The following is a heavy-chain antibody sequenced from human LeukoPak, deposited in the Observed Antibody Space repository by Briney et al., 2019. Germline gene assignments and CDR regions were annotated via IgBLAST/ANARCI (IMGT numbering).Heavy chain of an antibody. J-gene: IGHJ4*02. D-gene: IGHD3-22*01. CDR2: ISAYNGNT. CDR3: ARAFGYYYDSSGSDY. Sequence: GASVKVSCKASGYTFIDYGITWVRQAPGQGLEWVGWISAYNGNTNYAQKLQGRVTMTTDTSTSTAYMELRSLRSADTAMYYCARAFGYYYDSSGSDYWGQGTLVTVSS. CDR1: GYTFIDYG. V-gene: IGHV1-18*01.